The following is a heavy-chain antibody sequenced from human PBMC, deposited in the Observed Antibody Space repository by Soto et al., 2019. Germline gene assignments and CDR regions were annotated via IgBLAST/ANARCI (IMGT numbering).Heavy chain of an antibody. CDR2: INAGNGNT. Sequence: ASVKVSCKASGYTFINYGIHCVRQAPGQRLEWMGWINAGNGNTKYSQNFQDRVTITRDTSASTAYMELSSLRSEDTAVFYCARSGYSSGWYHWYFDLWGRGTLVTVSS. D-gene: IGHD6-19*01. V-gene: IGHV1-3*01. CDR3: ARSGYSSGWYHWYFDL. CDR1: GYTFINYG. J-gene: IGHJ2*01.